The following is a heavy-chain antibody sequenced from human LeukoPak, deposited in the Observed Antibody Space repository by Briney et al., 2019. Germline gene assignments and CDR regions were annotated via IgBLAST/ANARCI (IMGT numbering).Heavy chain of an antibody. CDR1: GFTFSSYW. V-gene: IGHV3-7*01. CDR3: ANSGWSLRDY. CDR2: IKPDGSEK. D-gene: IGHD6-19*01. Sequence: GGSLRLSCAASGFTFSSYWMSWVRQAPGKGLEWVANIKPDGSEKYFVDSVKGRFTISRDNAKNSLHLHMNSLRVEDTAVYYCANSGWSLRDYWDQGTLVTVSS. J-gene: IGHJ4*02.